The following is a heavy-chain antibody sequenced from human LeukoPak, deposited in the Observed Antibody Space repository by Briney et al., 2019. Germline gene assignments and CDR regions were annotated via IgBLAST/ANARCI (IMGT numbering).Heavy chain of an antibody. J-gene: IGHJ3*02. D-gene: IGHD3-10*01. CDR2: ISGTGDNT. Sequence: GGSLRLSCAASRFSFSSYAMSWVRQAPGKGLEWVSAISGTGDNTYYAGSVKGRFTISRDNSKNTLYLQMNSLSAGDTAIYYCAKPRGDYYASGTYYGAFDIWGQGTMVTVSS. CDR1: RFSFSSYA. V-gene: IGHV3-23*01. CDR3: AKPRGDYYASGTYYGAFDI.